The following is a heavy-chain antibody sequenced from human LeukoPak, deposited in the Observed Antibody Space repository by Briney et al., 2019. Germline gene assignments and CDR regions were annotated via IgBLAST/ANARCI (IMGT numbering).Heavy chain of an antibody. V-gene: IGHV4-61*08. CDR3: ARYASGNYYALDC. D-gene: IGHD3-10*01. CDR1: GGSISSGGYY. Sequence: PSETLSLTCTVSGGSISSGGYYWSWIRQHPGKGLEWIGYIYHSGSTNYNPSLQSRVTISVDTSKNQFSLNLNSVTAADTAVYYCARYASGNYYALDCWGQGTLVTVSS. J-gene: IGHJ4*02. CDR2: IYHSGST.